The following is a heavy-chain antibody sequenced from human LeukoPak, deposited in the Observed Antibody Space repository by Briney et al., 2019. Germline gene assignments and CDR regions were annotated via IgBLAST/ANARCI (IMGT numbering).Heavy chain of an antibody. CDR2: ISASGGST. D-gene: IGHD1-26*01. CDR1: GLTFSRYG. Sequence: PGGSLRLSCAASGLTFSRYGMHCVRQAPGKGLAWVSTISASGGSTYYADSVKGRFTISRDNSKNMLHLQMNSLGAEDTAVYYCAKDRTWELLRGFDCWGQGTLVTVSS. J-gene: IGHJ4*02. CDR3: AKDRTWELLRGFDC. V-gene: IGHV3-23*01.